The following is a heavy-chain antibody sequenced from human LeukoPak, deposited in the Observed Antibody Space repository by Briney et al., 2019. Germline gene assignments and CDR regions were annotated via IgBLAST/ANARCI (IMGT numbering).Heavy chain of an antibody. CDR2: IYYSGRS. Sequence: PSETLSLTCSVSGGSISSSGYYWGWIRQPPGKGLEWIGSIYYSGRSYYNTSLKSRVTISVDTSKNQFSLKLSSVTAADTAVYYCARQGQGYRFDPWGQGTLVTVSS. D-gene: IGHD5-18*01. CDR3: ARQGQGYRFDP. CDR1: GGSISSSGYY. J-gene: IGHJ5*02. V-gene: IGHV4-39*01.